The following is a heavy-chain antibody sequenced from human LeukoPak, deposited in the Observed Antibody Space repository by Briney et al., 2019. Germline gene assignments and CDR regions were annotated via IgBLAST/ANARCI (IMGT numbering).Heavy chain of an antibody. V-gene: IGHV4-39*07. J-gene: IGHJ5*02. CDR2: VYFDGGT. CDR3: ARDHYYDGRGRFDP. CDR1: GGSVTSGTYH. D-gene: IGHD3-16*01. Sequence: SETLSLTCSVSGGSVTSGTYHWGWIRQPPGKGLEWIGSVYFDGGTHYNPSLQSRVTVSVDTSKNQFSLRLSSVTAADTALYYCARDHYYDGRGRFDPWGQGTLVTVSS.